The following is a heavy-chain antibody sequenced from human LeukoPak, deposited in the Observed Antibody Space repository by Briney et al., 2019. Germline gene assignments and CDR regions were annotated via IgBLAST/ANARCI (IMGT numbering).Heavy chain of an antibody. V-gene: IGHV3-64*01. Sequence: GGSLRLSCAASGFTFSSYAMHWVRQAPGKGVEYVSAISSNGGSTYYANSVKGRFTISRDNSKNTLYLQMGSLRAEDMAVYYCARLVRGVQDYWGQGTLVTVSS. CDR1: GFTFSSYA. J-gene: IGHJ4*02. D-gene: IGHD3-10*01. CDR3: ARLVRGVQDY. CDR2: ISSNGGST.